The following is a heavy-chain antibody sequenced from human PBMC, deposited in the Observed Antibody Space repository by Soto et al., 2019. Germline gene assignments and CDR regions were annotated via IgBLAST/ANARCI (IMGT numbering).Heavy chain of an antibody. V-gene: IGHV4-61*01. D-gene: IGHD3-3*01. CDR3: ARGDITIFGVVDVY. Sequence: SDTLSLTCTVSGGSVSSGSYYWSWIRQPPGKGLEWIGYIYYSGSTNYNPSLKSRVTISVDTSKNQFSLKLSSVTAADTAVYYCARGDITIFGVVDVYWGQGTLVTVSS. CDR2: IYYSGST. J-gene: IGHJ4*02. CDR1: GGSVSSGSYY.